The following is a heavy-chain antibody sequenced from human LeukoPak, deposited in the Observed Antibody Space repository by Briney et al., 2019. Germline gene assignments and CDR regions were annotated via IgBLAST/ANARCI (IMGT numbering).Heavy chain of an antibody. J-gene: IGHJ4*02. V-gene: IGHV3-7*01. D-gene: IGHD5-18*01. CDR1: GFTFSSYW. CDR2: IKEDGSEK. Sequence: GGSLGLSCAASGFTFSSYWMSWVRQAPGKGLEWVANIKEDGSEKYYVDSVKGRFTISRDNAKNSLYLQMNSLRAEDMAVYYCTRGYSYGPGVYWGQGTLVTVPS. CDR3: TRGYSYGPGVY.